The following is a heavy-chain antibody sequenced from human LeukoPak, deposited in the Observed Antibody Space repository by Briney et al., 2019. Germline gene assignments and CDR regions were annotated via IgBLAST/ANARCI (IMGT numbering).Heavy chain of an antibody. V-gene: IGHV3-30*02. CDR1: GFTFSNYA. Sequence: PGGSLRLSCAASGFTFSNYALHWVRQAPGKGLEWVAFIRYDGSNKYYADSVKGRFTISRDNSKNTLYLQMNSLRAEDTAVYYCAKGLRGSGWYYFDYWGQGTLVTVSS. D-gene: IGHD6-19*01. CDR2: IRYDGSNK. CDR3: AKGLRGSGWYYFDY. J-gene: IGHJ4*02.